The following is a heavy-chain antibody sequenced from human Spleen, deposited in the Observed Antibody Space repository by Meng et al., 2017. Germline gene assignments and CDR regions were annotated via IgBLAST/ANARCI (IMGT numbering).Heavy chain of an antibody. CDR1: GGTFSRNA. V-gene: IGHV1-69*06. CDR2: IIPIFGTT. CDR3: ATDRRDGYNYEGILNN. Sequence: QGRVVSAGCEVKKRGASVKGSCKASGGTFSRNAISWVRQAPGQGLEWMGGIIPIFGTTNYAQKFQGRVTFTADKSTDTAYMELSSLRSEDTAVYYCATDRRDGYNYEGILNNWGQGTLVTVSS. J-gene: IGHJ4*02. D-gene: IGHD5-24*01.